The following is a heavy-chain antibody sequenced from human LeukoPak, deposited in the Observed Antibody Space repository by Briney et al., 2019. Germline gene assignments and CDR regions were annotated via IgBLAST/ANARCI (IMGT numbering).Heavy chain of an antibody. CDR1: GGSISSYY. D-gene: IGHD3-3*01. CDR2: IYYSGST. Sequence: PSETLSLTCTVSGGSISSYYWSWIRQPPGKGLEWIGYIYYSGSTNYNPSLKSRVTISVDTSKNQFSLKLSSVTAADTAVYYCAREGRLDFWSGYPFDPWGQGTLVTVSS. CDR3: AREGRLDFWSGYPFDP. V-gene: IGHV4-59*01. J-gene: IGHJ5*02.